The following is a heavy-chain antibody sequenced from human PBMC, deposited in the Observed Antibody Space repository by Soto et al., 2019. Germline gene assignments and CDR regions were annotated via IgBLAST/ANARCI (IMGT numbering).Heavy chain of an antibody. Sequence: ASVKVSCKASGYTFTSYYMHWVRQAPGQGLEWMGIINPSGGSTSYAQKFQGRVTMTRDTSTSTVYMELSSLRSEDTAVYYCARDQLLRKQQLAPFDYWGQGTLVTVSS. V-gene: IGHV1-46*03. J-gene: IGHJ4*02. D-gene: IGHD6-13*01. CDR3: ARDQLLRKQQLAPFDY. CDR1: GYTFTSYY. CDR2: INPSGGST.